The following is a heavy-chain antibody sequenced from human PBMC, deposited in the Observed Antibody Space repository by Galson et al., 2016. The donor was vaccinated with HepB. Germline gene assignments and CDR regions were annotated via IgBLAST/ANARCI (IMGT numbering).Heavy chain of an antibody. CDR2: MSGSGRGT. Sequence: SLRLSCAASGFPTFTNFAMSWVRQAPGKGLEWVSTMSGSGRGTFYADSVKGRFTISRDNSKNILYLEMNSLRAEDTAVYYCAKNRGSDYKNYYMNVWGKGTTVTVSS. CDR1: GFPTFTNFA. CDR3: AKNRGSDYKNYYMNV. D-gene: IGHD4-11*01. J-gene: IGHJ6*03. V-gene: IGHV3-23*01.